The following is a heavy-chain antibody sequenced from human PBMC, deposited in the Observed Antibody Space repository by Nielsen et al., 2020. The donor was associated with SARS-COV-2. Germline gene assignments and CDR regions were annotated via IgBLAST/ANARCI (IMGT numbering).Heavy chain of an antibody. CDR1: GFTFSSYS. D-gene: IGHD3-3*01. V-gene: IGHV3-21*01. CDR3: ARDYNYDFWSGYPPYWYFDL. Sequence: GESLKISCAASGFTFSSYSMNWVRQAPGKGLEWVSSISSSSSYIYYADSVKGRFTISRDNAKNSLYLQMNSLRAEDTAVYYCARDYNYDFWSGYPPYWYFDLWGRGTLVTVSS. J-gene: IGHJ2*01. CDR2: ISSSSSYI.